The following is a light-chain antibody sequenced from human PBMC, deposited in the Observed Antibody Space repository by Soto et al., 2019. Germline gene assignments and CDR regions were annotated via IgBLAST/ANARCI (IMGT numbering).Light chain of an antibody. Sequence: QSVLTQPPSSSGSPGQSVTISCTGTSSDVGGYDYVSWYQQHPGKAPKLMIFEVSKRPSGVPDRFSGSKSGNTASLTVSGIQAEDESHYYCSLYPGTINGVFATGTKV. CDR1: SSDVGGYDY. V-gene: IGLV2-8*01. CDR3: SLYPGTINGV. J-gene: IGLJ1*01. CDR2: EVS.